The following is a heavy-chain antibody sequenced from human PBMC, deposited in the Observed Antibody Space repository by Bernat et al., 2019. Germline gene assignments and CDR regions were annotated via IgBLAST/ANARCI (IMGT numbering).Heavy chain of an antibody. CDR2: ISYDGSNK. CDR1: GFTFSSYG. J-gene: IGHJ4*02. Sequence: QVQLMESGGGVVQPGRSLRLSCAASGFTFSSYGMHWVRQAPGKGLEWVAVISYDGSNKYYADSVKGRFTISRDNSKNTLYLQMNSLRAEDTAVYYCAKDHILRGGYYDILTGYSVPDYWGQGTLVTVSS. CDR3: AKDHILRGGYYDILTGYSVPDY. V-gene: IGHV3-30*18. D-gene: IGHD3-9*01.